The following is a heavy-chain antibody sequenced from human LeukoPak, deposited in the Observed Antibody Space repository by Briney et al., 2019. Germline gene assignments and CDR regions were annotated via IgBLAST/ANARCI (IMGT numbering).Heavy chain of an antibody. CDR2: IYYSGST. D-gene: IGHD3-10*01. J-gene: IGHJ4*02. CDR3: GSLLNYYGSGSYYTLDY. Sequence: PSETLSLTCTVSGGSISNSGYYWGWIRQPPGKGLEWIGSIYYSGSTYYNPSLKSRVTISVDTSKNHFSLKLSSVTAADTAVYYCGSLLNYYGSGSYYTLDYWGQGTLVTVSS. CDR1: GGSISNSGYY. V-gene: IGHV4-39*02.